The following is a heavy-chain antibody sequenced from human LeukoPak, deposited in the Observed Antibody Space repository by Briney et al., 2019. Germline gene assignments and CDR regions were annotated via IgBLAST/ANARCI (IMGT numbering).Heavy chain of an antibody. V-gene: IGHV3-15*01. J-gene: IGHJ4*02. Sequence: GGSLRLSCAASGFSFNDASMSWVRQAPGKGLEWVGRIRSDTDGTTTDYAAPVKGSFTISRDDSRNTLYLQMTTLKTEDTALYYCTTDPHSGYCSGVSCYPYDYWGQGTLVTVSS. CDR2: IRSDTDGTTT. CDR3: TTDPHSGYCSGVSCYPYDY. CDR1: GFSFNDAS. D-gene: IGHD2-15*01.